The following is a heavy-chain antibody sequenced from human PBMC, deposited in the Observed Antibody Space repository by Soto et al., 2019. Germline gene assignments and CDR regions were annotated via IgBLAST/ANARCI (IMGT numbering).Heavy chain of an antibody. CDR3: ARHAGYSSRRRWFAP. CDR1: GGSISSSSYF. D-gene: IGHD3-22*01. J-gene: IGHJ5*02. V-gene: IGHV4-39*01. Sequence: PSETLSLTCTVSGGSISSSSYFWGWIRQPPGKGLEWIGSIYHSGSTSDNPSLRSRVTISVDTSKNQFSLKLSSVTAADTAVYFCARHAGYSSRRRWFAPWGQGTRVTVAS. CDR2: IYHSGST.